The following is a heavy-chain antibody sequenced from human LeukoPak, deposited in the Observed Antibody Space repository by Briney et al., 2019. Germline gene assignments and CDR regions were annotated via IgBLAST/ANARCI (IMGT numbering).Heavy chain of an antibody. J-gene: IGHJ4*02. Sequence: ASVKVSCKASGYTFTSYYMHWVRQAPGRGLEWMGIINPSGGSTSYAQKFQGRVTMTRDTSTSTVYMELSSLRSEDTAVYYCARDAGATGELDYWGQGTLVTVSS. CDR3: ARDAGATGELDY. D-gene: IGHD5-12*01. CDR1: GYTFTSYY. CDR2: INPSGGST. V-gene: IGHV1-46*01.